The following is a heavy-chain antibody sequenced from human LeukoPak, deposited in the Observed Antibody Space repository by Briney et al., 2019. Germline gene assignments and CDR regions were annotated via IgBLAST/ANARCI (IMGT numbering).Heavy chain of an antibody. Sequence: GGSLRLSCAPSGVTFSSYSMNWVRQAPGKGLEWVSSISIGSSDIYYADSVKGRFTISRDNAKNSLYLQMNSMRAEDTAVYYCARYCSGGSCYGDDYWGQGTL. CDR3: ARYCSGGSCYGDDY. CDR2: ISIGSSDI. D-gene: IGHD2-15*01. V-gene: IGHV3-21*01. CDR1: GVTFSSYS. J-gene: IGHJ4*02.